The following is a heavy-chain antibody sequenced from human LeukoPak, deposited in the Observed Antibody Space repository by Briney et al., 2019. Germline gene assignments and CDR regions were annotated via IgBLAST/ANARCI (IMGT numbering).Heavy chain of an antibody. CDR3: ARYCGGDCYSGCYYYMDV. CDR2: IYYSGST. J-gene: IGHJ6*03. CDR1: GGSISSSSYY. Sequence: SETLSLTCTVSGGSISSSSYYWGWLRQPPGKGLEWIGSIYYSGSTYYNPSLKSRVTISVDTSKNQFSLKLSSVTAADTAVYYCARYCGGDCYSGCYYYMDVWGKGTTVTVSS. V-gene: IGHV4-39*01. D-gene: IGHD2-21*02.